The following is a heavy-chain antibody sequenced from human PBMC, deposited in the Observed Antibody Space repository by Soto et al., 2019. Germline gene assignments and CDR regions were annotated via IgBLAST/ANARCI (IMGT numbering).Heavy chain of an antibody. CDR3: ARLPYSYVSLYFFDF. CDR1: GFTFSNYA. D-gene: IGHD5-18*01. Sequence: GGSLRLSCAASGFTFSNYAVSWVRQSPGRGLEWVASISDRGGSTRYADSVNGRFTISRDNSRNTLFLQMDTLRAEDTAVYYCARLPYSYVSLYFFDFWGQGTLVTVSS. CDR2: ISDRGGST. J-gene: IGHJ4*02. V-gene: IGHV3-23*01.